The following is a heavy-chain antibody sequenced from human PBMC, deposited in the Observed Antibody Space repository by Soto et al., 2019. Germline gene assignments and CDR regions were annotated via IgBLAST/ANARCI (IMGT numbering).Heavy chain of an antibody. Sequence: ASVKVSCKASGYTFTSYAMHWVRQAPGQRLEWMGWINAGIGDTEYSEKLQGRVTITRDTSASTAYMELSSLRSEDTAVYYCAREDRDRESALVPAAIDGMDVWGQGTTITVSS. CDR3: AREDRDRESALVPAAIDGMDV. J-gene: IGHJ6*02. CDR2: INAGIGDT. CDR1: GYTFTSYA. V-gene: IGHV1-3*01. D-gene: IGHD2-2*01.